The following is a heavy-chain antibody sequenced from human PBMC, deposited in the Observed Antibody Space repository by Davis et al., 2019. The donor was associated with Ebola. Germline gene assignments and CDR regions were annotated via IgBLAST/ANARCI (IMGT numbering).Heavy chain of an antibody. CDR3: AREGGNSYFDY. CDR2: IYYSGRT. V-gene: IGHV4-59*01. J-gene: IGHJ4*02. CDR1: GGSINSYY. D-gene: IGHD4-23*01. Sequence: PGGSLRLSCTVSGGSINSYYWSWIRQPPGKGLEWIGYIYYSGRTSYNPSLESRVTISVDTSKNQFSLKLTSMTVADTAVYYCAREGGNSYFDYWGQGTLVTVSS.